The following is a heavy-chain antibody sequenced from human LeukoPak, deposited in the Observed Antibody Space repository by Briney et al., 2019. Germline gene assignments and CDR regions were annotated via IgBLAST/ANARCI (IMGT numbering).Heavy chain of an antibody. J-gene: IGHJ5*02. CDR2: IYYSGST. CDR1: GGSISSYY. D-gene: IGHD3-3*01. Sequence: SETLSLTCTVSGGSISSYYWSWIRQPPGKGLEWIGYIYYSGSTNYNPSLKSRVTISVDTSKNQFSLKLSSVTAADTAVYYCARRRITIFGVVISRRGGWFDPWGQGTLVTVSS. CDR3: ARRRITIFGVVISRRGGWFDP. V-gene: IGHV4-59*08.